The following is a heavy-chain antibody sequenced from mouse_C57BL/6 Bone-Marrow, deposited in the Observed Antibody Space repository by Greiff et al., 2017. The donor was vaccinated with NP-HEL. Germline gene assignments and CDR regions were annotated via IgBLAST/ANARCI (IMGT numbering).Heavy chain of an antibody. CDR2: ISDGGSYT. D-gene: IGHD2-1*01. Sequence: EVQLVESGGGLVKPGGSLKLSCAASGFTFSSYAMSWVRQTPEKRLEWVATISDGGSYTYYPDNVKGRFTISRDNAKNNLYMQMSNLKAEVTAMYYCARYGKPAWFAYWGQGTLVTVSA. CDR3: ARYGKPAWFAY. CDR1: GFTFSSYA. V-gene: IGHV5-4*01. J-gene: IGHJ3*01.